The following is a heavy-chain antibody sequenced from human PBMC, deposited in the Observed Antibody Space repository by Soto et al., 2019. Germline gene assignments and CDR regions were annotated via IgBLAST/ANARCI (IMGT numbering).Heavy chain of an antibody. Sequence: GGSLRLSCAASGFTFSSYGMHWVRQAPGKGLEWVAVISYDGSNKYYADSVKGRFTISRDNSKNTLYLQMNSLRAEDTAVYYCAKGRIGEIVVVTIFDYWGQGPLVTVSS. J-gene: IGHJ4*02. D-gene: IGHD3-22*01. CDR1: GFTFSSYG. CDR2: ISYDGSNK. CDR3: AKGRIGEIVVVTIFDY. V-gene: IGHV3-30*18.